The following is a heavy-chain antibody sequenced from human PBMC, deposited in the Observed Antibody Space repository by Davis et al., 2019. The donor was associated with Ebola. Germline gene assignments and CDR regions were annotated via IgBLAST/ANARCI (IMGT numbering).Heavy chain of an antibody. V-gene: IGHV3-30-3*01. J-gene: IGHJ4*02. D-gene: IGHD6-13*01. Sequence: GESLKISCAASGFTFSSYAMHWVRQAPGKGLEWVAVISYDGSNKYYADSVKGRFTISRDNAKNSLYLQMNSLRAEDTAVYYCARDALDSSLFDYWGQGTLVTVSS. CDR2: ISYDGSNK. CDR1: GFTFSSYA. CDR3: ARDALDSSLFDY.